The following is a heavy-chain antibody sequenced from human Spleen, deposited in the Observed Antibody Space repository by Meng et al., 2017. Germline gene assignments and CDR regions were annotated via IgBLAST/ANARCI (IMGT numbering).Heavy chain of an antibody. CDR2: IWYDGSNK. CDR1: GFTFSSYG. J-gene: IGHJ4*02. V-gene: IGHV3-33*01. Sequence: GESLKISCAASGFTFSSYGMHWVRQAPGKGLEWVAVIWYDGSNKYYADSVKGRFTISRDNSKNTLYLQMNSLRAEDTAVYYCARGSRAWGSYYDYVWGSYRYRRGDYFDYWGQGTLVTVSS. D-gene: IGHD3-16*02. CDR3: ARGSRAWGSYYDYVWGSYRYRRGDYFDY.